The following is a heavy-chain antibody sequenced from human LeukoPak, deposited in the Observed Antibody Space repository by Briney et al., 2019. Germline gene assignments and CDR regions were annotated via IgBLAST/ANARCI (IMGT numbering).Heavy chain of an antibody. V-gene: IGHV1-8*01. CDR3: ARGPPNWGSDY. D-gene: IGHD7-27*01. CDR2: MSPNSGNT. CDR1: GYTFTSYD. J-gene: IGHJ4*02. Sequence: GASVKVSCKASGYTFTSYDINWVRQATGQGLEWMGWMSPNSGNTGYAQKFQGRVTMTRNTFINTAYMELSSLRSEDTAVYYCARGPPNWGSDYWGPGTLVTVSS.